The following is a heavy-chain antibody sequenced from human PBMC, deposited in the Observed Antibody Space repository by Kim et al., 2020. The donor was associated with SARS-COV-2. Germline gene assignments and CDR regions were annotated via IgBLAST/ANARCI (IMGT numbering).Heavy chain of an antibody. D-gene: IGHD3-22*01. V-gene: IGHV1-69*01. J-gene: IGHJ4*02. CDR3: ARVYGYDSSGYYRDY. Sequence: QKFQGRVTITADESTSPAYMELSSLRSEDTAVYYCARVYGYDSSGYYRDYWGQGTLVTVSS.